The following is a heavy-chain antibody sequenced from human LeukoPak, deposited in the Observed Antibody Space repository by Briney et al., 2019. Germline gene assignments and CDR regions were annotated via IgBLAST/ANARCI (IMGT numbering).Heavy chain of an antibody. D-gene: IGHD2-15*01. CDR2: IDWDDDK. CDR3: ARSGVAATDDAFDI. Sequence: SGPALVKPTQTLTLTCTFSGFSLSTSGMCVSWIRQPPGKALEWLALIDWDDDKYYSTSLKTRLTISKDTSKNQVVLTMTNMGPVDTATYYCARSGVAATDDAFDIWGQGTMVTVSS. V-gene: IGHV2-70*01. J-gene: IGHJ3*02. CDR1: GFSLSTSGMC.